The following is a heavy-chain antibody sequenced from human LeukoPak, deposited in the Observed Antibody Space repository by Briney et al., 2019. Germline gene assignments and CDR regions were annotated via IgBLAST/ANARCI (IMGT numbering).Heavy chain of an antibody. CDR1: GDSVSSNSAA. Sequence: SQTLSLTCGISGDSVSSNSAAWNWIRQYPSRGLEWLGRTYYRSKWYNNYAVSVKSRITINPDSSKNQVSLQLNSVTPEDTAMYYCARENSRGRFDYWGQGTLVTVSS. CDR2: TYYRSKWYN. J-gene: IGHJ4*02. CDR3: ARENSRGRFDY. V-gene: IGHV6-1*01. D-gene: IGHD6-19*01.